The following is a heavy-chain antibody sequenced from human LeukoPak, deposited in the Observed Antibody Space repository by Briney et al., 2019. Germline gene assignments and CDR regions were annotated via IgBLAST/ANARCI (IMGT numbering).Heavy chain of an antibody. CDR3: ATYPHPSGGYDSWTYAPFDY. J-gene: IGHJ4*02. V-gene: IGHV3-74*01. D-gene: IGHD3-10*01. CDR1: TFTFSSSW. CDR2: INSDGSST. Sequence: GGSLRLSCVGSTFTFSSSWMYWVRQAPGKGLVWVSRINSDGSSTTYADSVKGRFTISRDNAKNTLFLQMDSLRAEDTAVYYCATYPHPSGGYDSWTYAPFDYWGQGTLVTVSS.